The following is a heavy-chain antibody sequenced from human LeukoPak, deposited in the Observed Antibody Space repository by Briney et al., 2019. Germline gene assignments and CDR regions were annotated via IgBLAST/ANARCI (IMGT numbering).Heavy chain of an antibody. J-gene: IGHJ4*02. CDR3: VRDSGWFHFDY. CDR1: GFVFSDES. D-gene: IGHD6-19*01. Sequence: GGSLRLSCAASGFVFSDESMNWVRQAPGKGLEWISYINSRSSTIYYADSVKGRFTSSRDNAKNSLYLQMNSLRVEDTAVYYCVRDSGWFHFDYWGQGILVTVSP. CDR2: INSRSSTI. V-gene: IGHV3-48*01.